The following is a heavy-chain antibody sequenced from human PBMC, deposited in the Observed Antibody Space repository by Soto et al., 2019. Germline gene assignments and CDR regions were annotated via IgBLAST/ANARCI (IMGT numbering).Heavy chain of an antibody. CDR2: ISAYNGNT. CDR3: ARDSQEGSYSSSWYRVDWFDP. J-gene: IGHJ5*02. V-gene: IGHV1-18*01. D-gene: IGHD6-13*01. Sequence: ASVEVSCKASGYTFTSYGISWVRQAPGQGLEWMGWISAYNGNTNYAQKLQGRVTMTTDTSTGTAYMELRSLRSDDTAVYYCARDSQEGSYSSSWYRVDWFDPWGQGTLVTVSS. CDR1: GYTFTSYG.